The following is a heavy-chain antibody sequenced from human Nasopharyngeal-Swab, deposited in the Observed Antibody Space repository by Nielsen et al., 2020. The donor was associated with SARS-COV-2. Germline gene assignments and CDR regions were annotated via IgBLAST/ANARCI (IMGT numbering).Heavy chain of an antibody. V-gene: IGHV3-11*01. J-gene: IGHJ6*02. CDR3: ARDQTTVTTFYGMDV. CDR1: GFTFSDYY. CDR2: ISSSGSTI. D-gene: IGHD4-17*01. Sequence: GESLKISCAASGFTFSDYYMSWIRQAPGKGLEWVSYISSSGSTIYYADSVKDRFTISRDNAKNSLYLQMNSLRAEDTTVYYCARDQTTVTTFYGMDVWGQWTTVTVSS.